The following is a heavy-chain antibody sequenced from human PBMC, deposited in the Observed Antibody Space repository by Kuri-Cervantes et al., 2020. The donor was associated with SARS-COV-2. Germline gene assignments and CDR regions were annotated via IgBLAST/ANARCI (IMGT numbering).Heavy chain of an antibody. CDR3: TRCSGGSCYSVYYYYGMDV. J-gene: IGHJ6*02. Sequence: ETLSLTCAASGFTFSNAWMNWVRQAPGKGLEWVGRIKSKTDGGTTDYAAPVKGRFTISRDDPKNTLYLQMNSLKTEDTAVYYCTRCSGGSCYSVYYYYGMDVWGQGTTVTVSS. V-gene: IGHV3-15*07. D-gene: IGHD2-15*01. CDR1: GFTFSNAW. CDR2: IKSKTDGGTT.